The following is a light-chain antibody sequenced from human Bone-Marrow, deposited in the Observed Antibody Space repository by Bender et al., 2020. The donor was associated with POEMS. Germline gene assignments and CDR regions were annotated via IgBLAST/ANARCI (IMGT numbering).Light chain of an antibody. CDR2: EVS. CDR3: VAWDDTLNGWV. Sequence: QSALTQPASVSGSPGQSITISCTGTTSDVGGYNYVSWYQQHPGKAPKLVIYEVSNRPSGVPDRFSGSMSGTSASLAISGLHSEDEADYYCVAWDDTLNGWVFGGGTKLTVL. J-gene: IGLJ2*01. V-gene: IGLV2-14*01. CDR1: TSDVGGYNY.